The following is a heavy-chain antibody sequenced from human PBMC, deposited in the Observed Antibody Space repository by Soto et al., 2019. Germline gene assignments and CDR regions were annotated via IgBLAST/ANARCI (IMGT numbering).Heavy chain of an antibody. D-gene: IGHD3-16*02. CDR3: ARDLSLDI. Sequence: QVQLQESGPGLVKPSETLSLTCTVSGGSVSSGSYYWSWIRQPPGKGLEWIGYIYYSGSTNYNPSLKIRVTIAVDTAKNRFALKLSSVTAADTAVYYCARDLSLDIWGQGTMVTVSS. V-gene: IGHV4-61*01. J-gene: IGHJ3*02. CDR2: IYYSGST. CDR1: GGSVSSGSYY.